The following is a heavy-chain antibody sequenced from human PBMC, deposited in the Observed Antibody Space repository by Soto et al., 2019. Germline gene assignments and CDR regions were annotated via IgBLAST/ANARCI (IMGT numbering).Heavy chain of an antibody. CDR1: DYTFRSYG. CDR3: ARDDYVSGSYLGY. V-gene: IGHV1-18*01. D-gene: IGHD3-10*01. CDR2: ISASNGNT. Sequence: QVQLVQSGAEVKKPGASVKVSCKASDYTFRSYGITGGRQAPGQGLEWMGWISASNGNTTNARKLQGRVTMTTDTSTSTAYLELRSLRSDDTAVYYCARDDYVSGSYLGYWGQGTLVTVSS. J-gene: IGHJ4*02.